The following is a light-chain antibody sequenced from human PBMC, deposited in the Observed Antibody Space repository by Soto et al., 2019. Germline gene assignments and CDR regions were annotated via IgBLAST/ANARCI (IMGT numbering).Light chain of an antibody. CDR2: ETS. CDR3: QQRSNWPPV. CDR1: QNISNY. J-gene: IGKJ3*01. V-gene: IGKV3-11*01. Sequence: IVLTQSPATLSLSPGKTATLPCRASQNISNYLIWYQQKPGQAPRLLIYETSTRATSIPARFSGSGSGTAFTLTISSLEPEDFAVYYCQQRSNWPPVFGPGTKVDIK.